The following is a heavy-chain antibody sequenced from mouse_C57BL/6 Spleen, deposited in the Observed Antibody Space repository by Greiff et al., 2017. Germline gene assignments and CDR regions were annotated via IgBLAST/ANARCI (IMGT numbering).Heavy chain of an antibody. CDR1: GFSLTSYG. Sequence: VQLQESGPGLVQPSQSLSITCTVSGFSLTSYGVHWVRQSPGKGLEWLGVIWSGGSTDYNAAFISRLSISKDNSKSQVFFKMNSLQADDTAIYYCARKGPGSTIYAMDYWGQGTSVTVSS. V-gene: IGHV2-2*01. CDR2: IWSGGST. CDR3: ARKGPGSTIYAMDY. D-gene: IGHD2-1*01. J-gene: IGHJ4*01.